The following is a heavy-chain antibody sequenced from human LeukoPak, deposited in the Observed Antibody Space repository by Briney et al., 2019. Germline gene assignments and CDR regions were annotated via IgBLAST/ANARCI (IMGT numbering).Heavy chain of an antibody. CDR3: AKDFRIGYSAHFDY. V-gene: IGHV3-53*01. J-gene: IGHJ4*02. Sequence: GGSLRLSCAASGFTVSSNYMSWVRQAPGKGLEWVSVIYSGGSTYYADSVKGRFSISRDNSKNTLYLQMDSLRGEDTAVYYCAKDFRIGYSAHFDYWGQGALVTVSS. CDR1: GFTVSSNY. CDR2: IYSGGST. D-gene: IGHD2-21*01.